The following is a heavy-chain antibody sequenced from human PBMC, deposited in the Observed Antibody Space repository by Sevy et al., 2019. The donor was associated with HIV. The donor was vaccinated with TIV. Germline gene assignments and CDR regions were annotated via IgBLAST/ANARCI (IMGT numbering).Heavy chain of an antibody. CDR2: IGRSGSPI. D-gene: IGHD3-22*01. Sequence: QLGGSLRLSCAASRFTFNTYAIHWVRQAPGKGLEWVSYIGRSGSPIYYADSVKGRFTISRDNAKNSLYLQMNTLRAEDTAVYYCARGLGYYDTSGYSLFDYWGQGTLVTVSS. CDR1: RFTFNTYA. CDR3: ARGLGYYDTSGYSLFDY. V-gene: IGHV3-48*03. J-gene: IGHJ4*02.